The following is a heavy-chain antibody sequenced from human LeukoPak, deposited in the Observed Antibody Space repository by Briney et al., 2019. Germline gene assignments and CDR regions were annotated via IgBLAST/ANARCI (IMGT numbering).Heavy chain of an antibody. CDR3: ASQERIGHCSGTRCSYYFDY. CDR1: GGTFSSYA. D-gene: IGHD2-2*01. Sequence: PWASVKVSCKASGGTFSSYAISWVRQAPGQGLEWMGGIIPIFGTANYAQKFQGRVTITADESTSTAYMELSSLRSEDTAVYYCASQERIGHCSGTRCSYYFDYWGQGTLVTVSS. CDR2: IIPIFGTA. V-gene: IGHV1-69*13. J-gene: IGHJ4*02.